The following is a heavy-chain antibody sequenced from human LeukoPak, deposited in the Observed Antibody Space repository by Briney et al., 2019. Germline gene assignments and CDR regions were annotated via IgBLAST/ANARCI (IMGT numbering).Heavy chain of an antibody. CDR3: SRQPPDYGGSDH. CDR1: GFPFSGSG. J-gene: IGHJ4*02. Sequence: GGSLRLSCAASGFPFSGSGMHWVRQASGKGLEWVGRVRSKANNYGTAYAASVKGRFTISRDDSKNTAYLQMNSLKTEDTAVYYCSRQPPDYGGSDHWGQGTLVTVSS. D-gene: IGHD4/OR15-4a*01. V-gene: IGHV3-73*01. CDR2: VRSKANNYGT.